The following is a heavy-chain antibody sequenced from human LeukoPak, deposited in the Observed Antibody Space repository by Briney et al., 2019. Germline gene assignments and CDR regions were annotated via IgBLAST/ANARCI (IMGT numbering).Heavy chain of an antibody. J-gene: IGHJ5*02. V-gene: IGHV4-59*01. Sequence: SETLSLTGTVSGGSLSNYYWSWIRQYPGQGLEWSGYIYYSGSTTYNPSLKSRVTISVDTSKHQFSLTLTSVTAADTAVYYCARAGGNRFDPWGQGILVTVSS. CDR2: IYYSGST. CDR1: GGSLSNYY. CDR3: ARAGGNRFDP. D-gene: IGHD3-10*01.